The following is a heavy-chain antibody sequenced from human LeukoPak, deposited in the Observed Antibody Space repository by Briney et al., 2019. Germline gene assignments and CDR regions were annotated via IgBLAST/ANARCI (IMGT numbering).Heavy chain of an antibody. CDR2: IKQDGSEK. J-gene: IGHJ4*02. CDR1: GFSFYNYW. CDR3: ARDYDFWSGYLDY. V-gene: IGHV3-7*05. D-gene: IGHD3-3*01. Sequence: PGGSLRLSWAVSGFSFYNYWMSWVRQAPGKGLEWVANIKQDGSEKYYVDSVKGRFSISRDNAKNSLYLQMNSLRAEDTAVYYCARDYDFWSGYLDYWGQGTLVTVSS.